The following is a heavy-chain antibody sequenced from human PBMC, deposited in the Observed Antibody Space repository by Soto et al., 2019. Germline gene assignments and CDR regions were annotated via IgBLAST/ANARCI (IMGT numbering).Heavy chain of an antibody. J-gene: IGHJ6*02. CDR2: MFYGGST. Sequence: EVQLVESGGGLVQPGGSLRLSCAASGFTVSTHYMTWVRQAPGKGLEWVSVMFYGGSTYYADSVKGRFTISRDDSENTLYLQMNSLRAEDTAVYYCATTGMGITLYYCYHGMDVWGQGTTVTVSS. V-gene: IGHV3-66*01. D-gene: IGHD3-10*01. CDR1: GFTVSTHY. CDR3: ATTGMGITLYYCYHGMDV.